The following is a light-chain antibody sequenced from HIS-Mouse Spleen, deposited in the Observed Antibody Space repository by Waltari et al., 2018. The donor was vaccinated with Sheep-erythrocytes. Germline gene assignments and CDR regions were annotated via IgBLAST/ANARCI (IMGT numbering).Light chain of an antibody. CDR2: DVS. Sequence: QSALTQPRPVSGSPGQSVTIPCTGTSSHVGGYNYVPWYQQHPGKAPKLMIYDVSKRPSGVPDRFSGSKSGNTASLTISGLQAEDEADYYCCSYAGSYNHVFATGTKVTVL. V-gene: IGLV2-11*01. CDR1: SSHVGGYNY. J-gene: IGLJ1*01. CDR3: CSYAGSYNHV.